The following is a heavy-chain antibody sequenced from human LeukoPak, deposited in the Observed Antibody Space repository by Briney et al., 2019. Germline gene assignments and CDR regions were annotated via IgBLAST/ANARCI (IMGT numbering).Heavy chain of an antibody. J-gene: IGHJ4*02. CDR3: AKSVYGSGNY. D-gene: IGHD3-10*01. CDR1: GFTISSYG. CDR2: ISGGTT. Sequence: PGGSLRLSCAASGFTISSYGMSWVRQAPGKGLEWVSSISGGTTYYADSVKGRVTISRDNSKNIVSLQMNSLRAEDTAVYYCAKSVYGSGNYWGQGTLVTVSS. V-gene: IGHV3-23*01.